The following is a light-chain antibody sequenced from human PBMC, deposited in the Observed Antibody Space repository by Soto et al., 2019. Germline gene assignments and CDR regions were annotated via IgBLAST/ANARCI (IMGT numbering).Light chain of an antibody. CDR2: DVD. CDR1: SSDVGGYDY. CDR3: CAFAGSYKRV. J-gene: IGLJ2*01. V-gene: IGLV2-11*01. Sequence: QSALTQPRSVSGSPGQSVTISCTGTSSDVGGYDYVSWYQQHPGKAPKLMICDVDKRPSGVPDRFSGSKSGNTASLTISRLQAEDEAVYYCCAFAGSYKRVFGGGTKLTVL.